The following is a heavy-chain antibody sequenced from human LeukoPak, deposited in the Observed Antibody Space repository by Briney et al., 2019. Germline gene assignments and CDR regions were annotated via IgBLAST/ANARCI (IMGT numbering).Heavy chain of an antibody. D-gene: IGHD3-10*01. CDR1: GFTFSSYA. V-gene: IGHV3-64D*06. CDR2: ISSNGGST. Sequence: GGSLRFSCSASGFTFSSYAMHWVRQAPGKGLEYVSAISSNGGSTYYADSVKGRFTISRDNSKNTLYLQMSSLRAEDTAVYYCVKDLSRVLDAFDIWGQGTMVTVSS. CDR3: VKDLSRVLDAFDI. J-gene: IGHJ3*02.